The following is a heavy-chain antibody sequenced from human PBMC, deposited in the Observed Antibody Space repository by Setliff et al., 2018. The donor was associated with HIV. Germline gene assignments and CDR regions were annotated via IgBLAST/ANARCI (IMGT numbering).Heavy chain of an antibody. CDR3: AHKGPDALREDFDY. CDR1: GFSLASSGVG. CDR2: IYWDDDK. J-gene: IGHJ4*02. V-gene: IGHV2-5*02. D-gene: IGHD2-8*01. Sequence: VSGLAGEPPQTLTLTCTFSGFSLASSGVGVAWVRQPPGEGLEWLALIYWDDDKRYNSSLRTRLTITEDTSKNQVVLIMTNMDPLDTATYFCAHKGPDALREDFDYWGQGTLVTVSS.